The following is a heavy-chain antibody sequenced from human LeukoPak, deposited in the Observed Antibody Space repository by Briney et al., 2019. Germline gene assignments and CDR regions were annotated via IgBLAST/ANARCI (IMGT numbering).Heavy chain of an antibody. V-gene: IGHV4-39*07. Sequence: SETLSLTCTVSGGSISSSSYYWGWIRQPPGKGLEWIGSIYYSGSTYYNPSLKSRVTISVDTSKNQFSLKLTSVTAADTAVYYCARSYVYYYDTTGPFDYWGQGTLVTVSS. CDR1: GGSISSSSYY. CDR2: IYYSGST. J-gene: IGHJ4*02. D-gene: IGHD3-22*01. CDR3: ARSYVYYYDTTGPFDY.